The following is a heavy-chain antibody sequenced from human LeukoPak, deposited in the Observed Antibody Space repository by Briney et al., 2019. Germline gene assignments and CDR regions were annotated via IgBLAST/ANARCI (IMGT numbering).Heavy chain of an antibody. V-gene: IGHV1-2*02. CDR2: INPNNGGT. Sequence: ASVKVSCKAPGFSLTGYYMHWVRQAPGQGLEWMGWINPNNGGTNYAQKFQGRVTMTTDTSISTAYMDLRRLSSDDTAVYYCAREVGSMDVWGQGTTVTVSS. CDR3: AREVGSMDV. D-gene: IGHD7-27*01. CDR1: GFSLTGYY. J-gene: IGHJ6*02.